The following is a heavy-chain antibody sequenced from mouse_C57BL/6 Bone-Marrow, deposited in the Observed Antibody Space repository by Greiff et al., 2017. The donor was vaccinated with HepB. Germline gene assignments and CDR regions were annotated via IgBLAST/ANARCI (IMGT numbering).Heavy chain of an antibody. CDR2: INPNYGTT. Sequence: EVQLQQSGPELVKPGASVKISCKASGYSFTDYNMHWVKQSPGKSLEWIGVINPNYGTTSYNQKFKGKATLTVDQSSSTAYMQLNSLTSEDSAVYYCARGAYYSNYLGYAMDYWGQGTSVTVSS. CDR1: GYSFTDYN. CDR3: ARGAYYSNYLGYAMDY. D-gene: IGHD2-5*01. J-gene: IGHJ4*01. V-gene: IGHV1-39*01.